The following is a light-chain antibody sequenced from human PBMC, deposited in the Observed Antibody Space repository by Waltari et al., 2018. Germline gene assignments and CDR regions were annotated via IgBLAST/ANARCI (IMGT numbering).Light chain of an antibody. CDR3: QAWDSSTVV. CDR1: NLGDKY. CDR2: QDS. Sequence: SYELTQPPSVPVSPGQTASITCSGANLGDKYACWYQQKPGQSHVLVIYQDSKRPSGIPERFYGSNSGNTATLTISGTQAMDEADYYCQAWDSSTVVFGGGTKLTVL. J-gene: IGLJ2*01. V-gene: IGLV3-1*01.